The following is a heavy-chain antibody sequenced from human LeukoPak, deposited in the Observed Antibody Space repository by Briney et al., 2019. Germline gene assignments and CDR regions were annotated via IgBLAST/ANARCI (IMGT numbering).Heavy chain of an antibody. J-gene: IGHJ4*02. CDR3: ARDQRYRYYYDSGVAFDY. Sequence: PGGSLRLSCAASGFTFSSYWMSWVRQAPGKGLEWVSYISSSSSTIYYADSVKGRFTISRDNAKNSLYLQMNSLRDEDTAVYYCARDQRYRYYYDSGVAFDYWGQGTLVTVSS. D-gene: IGHD3-22*01. V-gene: IGHV3-48*02. CDR1: GFTFSSYW. CDR2: ISSSSSTI.